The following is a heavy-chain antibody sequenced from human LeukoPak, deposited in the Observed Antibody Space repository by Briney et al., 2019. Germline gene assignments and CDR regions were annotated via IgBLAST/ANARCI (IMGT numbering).Heavy chain of an antibody. V-gene: IGHV1-69*04. Sequence: SVKVSCKASGDILSSDGINWVRQAPGQGLEWMGRIIPIISTTHYAQKFQGRVTITADKSTSTVYMELSSLRSENTAVYYCARNRDRYGDYNYFYGMDVWGQGTTVTVSS. D-gene: IGHD4-17*01. CDR2: IIPIISTT. CDR1: GDILSSDG. J-gene: IGHJ6*02. CDR3: ARNRDRYGDYNYFYGMDV.